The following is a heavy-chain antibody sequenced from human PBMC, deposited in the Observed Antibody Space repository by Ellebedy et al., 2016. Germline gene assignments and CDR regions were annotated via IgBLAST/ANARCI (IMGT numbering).Heavy chain of an antibody. D-gene: IGHD3/OR15-3a*01. CDR2: SFYSGTT. Sequence: SETLSLTXTVSGSSLRGGTHYWTWICQPSGKGLEWLGCSFYSGTTYYNPSLKGRVSMSVDRSRNQFSLRLRSVSAADTAVYYCARMGMDWYGEQTFYFYAVDVWGQGTTVAVSS. V-gene: IGHV4-30-4*01. CDR3: ARMGMDWYGEQTFYFYAVDV. J-gene: IGHJ6*02. CDR1: GSSLRGGTHY.